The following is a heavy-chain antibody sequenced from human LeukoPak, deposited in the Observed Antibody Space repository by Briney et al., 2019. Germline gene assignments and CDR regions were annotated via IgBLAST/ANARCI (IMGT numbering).Heavy chain of an antibody. CDR2: IIPIFGTA. J-gene: IGHJ4*02. V-gene: IGHV1-69*05. Sequence: GASVKVSCKASGGTFSSYAISWVRQAPGQGLEWMGGIIPIFGTANYAQKFQGRVTITTDESTSTAYTELSSLRSEDTAVYYCARSALGYCSSTSCYSHRYYFDYWGQGTLVTVSS. D-gene: IGHD2-2*01. CDR3: ARSALGYCSSTSCYSHRYYFDY. CDR1: GGTFSSYA.